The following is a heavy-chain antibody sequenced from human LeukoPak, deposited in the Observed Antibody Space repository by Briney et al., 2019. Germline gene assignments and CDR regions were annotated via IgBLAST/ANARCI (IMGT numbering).Heavy chain of an antibody. CDR2: IKQDGSEK. D-gene: IGHD5-12*01. J-gene: IGHJ6*03. CDR3: AKDGSSSGYPYYMDV. Sequence: PGGSLRLSCAASGFTFSNYWMSWVRQAPGKGLEWVANIKQDGSEKYYVDSVKGRFTISRDNAKNTLYLQMNSLRAEDTAVYYCAKDGSSSGYPYYMDVWGKGTTVTVSS. V-gene: IGHV3-7*03. CDR1: GFTFSNYW.